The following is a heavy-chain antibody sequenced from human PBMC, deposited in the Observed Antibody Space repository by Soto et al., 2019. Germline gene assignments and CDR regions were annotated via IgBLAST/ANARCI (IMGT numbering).Heavy chain of an antibody. J-gene: IGHJ6*02. Sequence: GGSLRLSCAASGFTFSSYAMHWVRQAPGKGLEWVAVISYDGSNKYYADSVEGRFTISRDNSKNTLYLQMNSLRAEDTAVYYCARGLVTMIVAYYYGMDVWGQGTTVTVSS. V-gene: IGHV3-30-3*01. D-gene: IGHD3-22*01. CDR2: ISYDGSNK. CDR3: ARGLVTMIVAYYYGMDV. CDR1: GFTFSSYA.